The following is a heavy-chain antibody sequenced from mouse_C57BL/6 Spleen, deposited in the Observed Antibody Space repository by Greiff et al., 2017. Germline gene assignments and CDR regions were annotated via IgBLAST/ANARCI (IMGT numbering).Heavy chain of an antibody. CDR1: GYTFTSYW. D-gene: IGHD1-1*01. J-gene: IGHJ2*01. CDR3: ARRTTVVRYIDY. CDR2: IHPNSGST. V-gene: IGHV1-64*01. Sequence: QVQLKQPGAELVKPGASVKLSCKASGYTFTSYWMHWVKQRPGQGLEWIGMIHPNSGSTNYNEKFKSKATLTVDKSSSTAYMQLSGLTSEDSAVYYCARRTTVVRYIDYWGQGTTLTVSS.